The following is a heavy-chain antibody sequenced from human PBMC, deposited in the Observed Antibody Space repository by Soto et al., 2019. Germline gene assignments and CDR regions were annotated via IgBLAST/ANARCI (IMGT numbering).Heavy chain of an antibody. Sequence: EVQLLESGGGLVQPGGSLRLSCVASGFSFGTYAMTWDRQVPGKGLEWVSTISGGIGSTFYADSVKGRFTISRDISKKMLFLHMNGLRGEDTGTYYCAKGAARYFDYWGRGTLVTVSS. J-gene: IGHJ4*02. CDR2: ISGGIGST. CDR3: AKGAARYFDY. D-gene: IGHD1-26*01. CDR1: GFSFGTYA. V-gene: IGHV3-23*01.